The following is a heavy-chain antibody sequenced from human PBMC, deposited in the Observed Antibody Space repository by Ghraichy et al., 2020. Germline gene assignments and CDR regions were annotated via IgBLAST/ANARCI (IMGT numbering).Heavy chain of an antibody. CDR3: ARQRLGGYYYDSSGYIS. V-gene: IGHV4-39*01. CDR1: GGSISSSSYY. J-gene: IGHJ4*02. D-gene: IGHD3-22*01. Sequence: SQTLSLTCTVSGGSISSSSYYWGWIRQPPGKGLEWIGSIYYSGSTYYNPSLKSRVTISVDTSKNQFSLKLSSVTAADTAVYYCARQRLGGYYYDSSGYISWGQGTLVTVSS. CDR2: IYYSGST.